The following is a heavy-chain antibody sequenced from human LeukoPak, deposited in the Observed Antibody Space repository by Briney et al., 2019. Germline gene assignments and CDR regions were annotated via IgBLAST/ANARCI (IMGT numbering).Heavy chain of an antibody. Sequence: QSGGSLRLSCAASGFTFSSYEMNWVRQAPGKGLEWVSYISSSGSTIYYADSVKGRFTTSRDNAKNSLYLQMNSLRAEDTAVYYCARGRADYYDSSTLGYWGQGTLVTVSS. V-gene: IGHV3-48*03. J-gene: IGHJ4*02. D-gene: IGHD3-22*01. CDR2: ISSSGSTI. CDR1: GFTFSSYE. CDR3: ARGRADYYDSSTLGY.